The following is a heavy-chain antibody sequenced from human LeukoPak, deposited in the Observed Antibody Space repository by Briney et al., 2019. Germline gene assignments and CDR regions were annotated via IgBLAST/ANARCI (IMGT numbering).Heavy chain of an antibody. V-gene: IGHV3-7*01. CDR2: INEDGSQK. Sequence: GGSLRLSCSVSGFSFSNYWMSWVRQAPGKGLEWVASINEDGSQKQYVDSVKGRFTISRDNAKNSLYLQVNSLRAEDTAVYYCATGRSMLTWGQGTLVTVSS. CDR1: GFSFSNYW. D-gene: IGHD2-8*01. CDR3: ATGRSMLT. J-gene: IGHJ5*02.